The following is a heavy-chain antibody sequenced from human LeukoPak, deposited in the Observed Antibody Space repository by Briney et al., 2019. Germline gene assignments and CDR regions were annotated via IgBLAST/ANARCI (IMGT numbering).Heavy chain of an antibody. J-gene: IGHJ4*02. D-gene: IGHD1-26*01. CDR1: GGSISGYY. Sequence: SETQSLICTVSGGSISGYYGGWIRQPPGKGLEWIGYVYYSGSTGYNPSLKSRVTISVDTSKNQFSLNLSSVTAADTAVYYCSRESGPFSPFTHWPQGPLVTVTS. CDR3: SRESGPFSPFTH. CDR2: VYYSGST. V-gene: IGHV4-59*12.